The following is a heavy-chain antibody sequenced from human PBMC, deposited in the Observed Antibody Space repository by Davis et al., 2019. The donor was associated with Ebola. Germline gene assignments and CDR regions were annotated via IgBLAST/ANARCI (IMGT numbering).Heavy chain of an antibody. V-gene: IGHV1-46*01. CDR1: GYTFTNYA. J-gene: IGHJ4*02. CDR3: QTLDSEFGF. CDR2: INPSGGST. D-gene: IGHD3/OR15-3a*01. Sequence: ASVKVSCKAPGYTFTNYAMHWVRQAPGQGLEWMGIINPSGGSTSYAQKFQGRVTMTRDTSTTTVYMQLSGLRSEDTAVYYCQTLDSEFGFWGQGTLVTVSS.